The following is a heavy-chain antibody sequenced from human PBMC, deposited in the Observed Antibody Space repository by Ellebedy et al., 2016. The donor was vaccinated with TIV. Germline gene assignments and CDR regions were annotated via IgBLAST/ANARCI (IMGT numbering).Heavy chain of an antibody. Sequence: GESLKISCAASGFIFSTYAMSWVRQAPGKGLEWVALIWHDGSNEFYADSVKGRFTISRDNSKNTVFLLMNSLRAEDTAVYYCARPMTAMVSKYYYGMGVWGQGTTLTVSS. J-gene: IGHJ6*02. CDR1: GFIFSTYA. V-gene: IGHV3-33*08. D-gene: IGHD5-18*01. CDR3: ARPMTAMVSKYYYGMGV. CDR2: IWHDGSNE.